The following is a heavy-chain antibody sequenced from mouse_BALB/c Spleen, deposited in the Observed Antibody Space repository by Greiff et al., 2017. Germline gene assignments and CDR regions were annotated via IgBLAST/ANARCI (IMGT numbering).Heavy chain of an antibody. CDR1: GFSLTSYG. D-gene: IGHD1-1*01. J-gene: IGHJ4*01. CDR2: IWAGGST. Sequence: QVQLQQSGPGLVAPSQSLSITCTVSGFSLTSYGVHWVRQPPGKGLEWLGVIWAGGSTNYNSALMSRLSISKDNSKSQVFLKMNSLQTDDTAMYYCARDGVYYYGSSYAMDYWGQGTSVTVSS. V-gene: IGHV2-9*02. CDR3: ARDGVYYYGSSYAMDY.